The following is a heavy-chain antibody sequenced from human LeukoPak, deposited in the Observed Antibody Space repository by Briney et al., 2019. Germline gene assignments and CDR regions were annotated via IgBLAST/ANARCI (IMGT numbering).Heavy chain of an antibody. CDR2: MNPNSGNT. J-gene: IGHJ6*02. D-gene: IGHD6-13*01. CDR1: GYTFTSYD. V-gene: IGHV1-8*01. Sequence: VASVKVSCKASGYTFTSYDINWVRQATGQGLEWMGWMNPNSGNTGYAQKFQGRVTMTRNTSISTAYMELSSLRSEDTAVYYCARGGYSSSWYRGGYYYYGMGVWGQGTTVTVSS. CDR3: ARGGYSSSWYRGGYYYYGMGV.